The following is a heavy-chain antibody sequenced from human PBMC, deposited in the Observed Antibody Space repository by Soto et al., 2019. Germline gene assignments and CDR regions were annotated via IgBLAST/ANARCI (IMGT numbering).Heavy chain of an antibody. Sequence: QVQLQESGPGLVKPSQTLSLSCTVSGGSISSAAYYCSCIRQHPGQGLEWIGYISHSGSTYSTPYLKSRVIISADTSKNQFALNLTSVTAADTAVYYCAREYTYGSNFFDCWGQGALVTVSS. D-gene: IGHD5-18*01. CDR2: ISHSGST. CDR3: AREYTYGSNFFDC. V-gene: IGHV4-31*03. J-gene: IGHJ4*02. CDR1: GGSISSAAYY.